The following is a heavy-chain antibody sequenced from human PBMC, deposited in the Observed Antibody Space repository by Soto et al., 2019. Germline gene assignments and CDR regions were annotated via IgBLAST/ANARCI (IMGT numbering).Heavy chain of an antibody. CDR3: ARDRGSSPGAAYDFWSGYSHGMAV. D-gene: IGHD3-3*01. Sequence: SVKDSCKDYGRGLGRYAISWLRQGQGQGLGWMGGIIPIFGTANFAQKFQGRVTITADESTSTAYMELSSLRSEDTAVYYCARDRGSSPGAAYDFWSGYSHGMAVWGQGTTVTVS. V-gene: IGHV1-69*01. CDR1: GRGLGRYA. CDR2: IIPIFGTA. J-gene: IGHJ6*02.